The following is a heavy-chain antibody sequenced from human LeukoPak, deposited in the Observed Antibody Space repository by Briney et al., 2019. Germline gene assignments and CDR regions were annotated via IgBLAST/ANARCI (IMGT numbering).Heavy chain of an antibody. CDR2: INPNSGGT. J-gene: IGHJ4*02. D-gene: IGHD5-18*01. V-gene: IGHV1-2*06. Sequence: GASVKVSCKASGYTFTGYYMHWVRQAPGQGLEWMGRINPNSGGTNYAQKFQGRVTMTRDTSISTAYMELSRLRSDDTAVYYCARVRGAIQVWLDSFDYWGQGTLVTVSS. CDR1: GYTFTGYY. CDR3: ARVRGAIQVWLDSFDY.